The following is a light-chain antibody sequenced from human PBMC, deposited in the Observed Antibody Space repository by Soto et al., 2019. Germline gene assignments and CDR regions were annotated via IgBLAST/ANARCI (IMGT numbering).Light chain of an antibody. CDR1: SSDVCGYDY. CDR3: SSYTGSSTLV. J-gene: IGLJ2*01. Sequence: QSALTQPASVSGSPGQSITISCTGTSSDVCGYDYVSWYPQHPGKAPKLMIYDVRDRPSGVSNRFSGSKSGNTASLTISGLQAEDEADYYCSSYTGSSTLVFGGGTKLTVL. V-gene: IGLV2-14*01. CDR2: DVR.